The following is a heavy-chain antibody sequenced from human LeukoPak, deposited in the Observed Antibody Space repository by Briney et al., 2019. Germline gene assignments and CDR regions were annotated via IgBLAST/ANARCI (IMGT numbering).Heavy chain of an antibody. D-gene: IGHD3-22*01. Sequence: GGSLRLSCAASGFTFSNAWMSWVRQAPGKGLEWVGRIKSKTDGGTTDYAAPVKGRFTISRDDSKNTLYLQMNSLKTEDTAVYYCTFYYYDSSGSSVWGQGTLVTVSS. CDR1: GFTFSNAW. J-gene: IGHJ4*02. CDR3: TFYYYDSSGSSV. CDR2: IKSKTDGGTT. V-gene: IGHV3-15*01.